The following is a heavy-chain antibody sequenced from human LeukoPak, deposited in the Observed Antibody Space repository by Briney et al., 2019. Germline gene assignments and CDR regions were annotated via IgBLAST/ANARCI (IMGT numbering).Heavy chain of an antibody. Sequence: SETLSLTCTVSGYSISSGYYWGWIRQPPGKGLEWIGSIYHSGSTYYNPSLKSRVTISVDTSKNQFSLKLSSVTAADTAVYYCARDRGIVGATTLDYWGQGTLLTVSS. V-gene: IGHV4-38-2*02. CDR1: GYSISSGYY. J-gene: IGHJ4*02. CDR2: IYHSGST. D-gene: IGHD1-26*01. CDR3: ARDRGIVGATTLDY.